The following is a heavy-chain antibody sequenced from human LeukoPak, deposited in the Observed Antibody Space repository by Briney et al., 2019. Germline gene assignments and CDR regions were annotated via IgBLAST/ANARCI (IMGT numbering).Heavy chain of an antibody. CDR1: GFTFSSYA. V-gene: IGHV3-30*04. J-gene: IGHJ4*02. D-gene: IGHD3-22*01. CDR2: ISYDGSNK. Sequence: PGGSLRLSCAASGFTFSSYAMHWVRQAPGKGLEWVAVISYDGSNKYYADSVKGRFTISRDNSKNTLYLQMNSLRAEDTAVYYCASKSLYYYDTSSVVYWGEGTLVTVSS. CDR3: ASKSLYYYDTSSVVY.